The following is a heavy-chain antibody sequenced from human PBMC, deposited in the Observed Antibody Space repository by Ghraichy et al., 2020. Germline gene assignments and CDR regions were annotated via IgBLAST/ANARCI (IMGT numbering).Heavy chain of an antibody. CDR1: GFTFSSYW. J-gene: IGHJ4*02. CDR3: ARDHLTYYYDSSGYYPDY. V-gene: IGHV3-7*01. Sequence: GGSLRLSCAASGFTFSSYWMSWVRQAPGKGLEWVANIKQDGSEKYYVDSVKGRFTISRDNAKNSLYLQMNSLRAEDTAVYYCARDHLTYYYDSSGYYPDYWGQGTLVTVSS. CDR2: IKQDGSEK. D-gene: IGHD3-22*01.